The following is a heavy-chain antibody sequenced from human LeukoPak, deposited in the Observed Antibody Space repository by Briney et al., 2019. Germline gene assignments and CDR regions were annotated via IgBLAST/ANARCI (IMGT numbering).Heavy chain of an antibody. CDR2: IRSNLYGGTP. CDR3: TRDQTPYY. J-gene: IGHJ4*02. V-gene: IGHV3-49*04. Sequence: GGSLRVSCTASGFTFGDYAMTWVRQAPGKGLEWVGFIRSNLYGGTPEYPASVKGRFTISRDDSNSIAYLEMDSLKTDDTAVYYCTRDQTPYYWGQGALVTVSS. CDR1: GFTFGDYA.